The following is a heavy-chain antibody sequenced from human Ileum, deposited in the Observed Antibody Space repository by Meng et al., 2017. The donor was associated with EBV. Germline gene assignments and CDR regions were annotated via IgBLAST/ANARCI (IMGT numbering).Heavy chain of an antibody. J-gene: IGHJ4*02. V-gene: IGHV4-59*08. CDR2: IYYSGST. CDR1: GGSISSYY. Sequence: QVHVQGSGPGLVKPSETLSLTCTVSGGSISSYYWSWIRQPPGKGLEWIGYIYYSGSTNYNPSLKSRVTISVDTSKNQFSLNLSSVTAADTAVYYCARGGWSLDYWGQGTLVTVSS. CDR3: ARGGWSLDY. D-gene: IGHD2-15*01.